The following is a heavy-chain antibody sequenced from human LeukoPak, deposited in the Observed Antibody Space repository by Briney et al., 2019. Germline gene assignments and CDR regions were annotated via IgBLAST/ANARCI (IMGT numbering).Heavy chain of an antibody. Sequence: AAVKVSCKASGYTFTSYGISWVRQAPGQGLEWMGWISAYNGNRNSAQKLQGRVTMTTDTSTSTAYMELRSLGSADTAVYYCARGAQGRWPPPILDYWGQGTLVTVSS. CDR2: ISAYNGNR. CDR1: GYTFTSYG. V-gene: IGHV1-18*01. J-gene: IGHJ4*02. D-gene: IGHD4-23*01. CDR3: ARGAQGRWPPPILDY.